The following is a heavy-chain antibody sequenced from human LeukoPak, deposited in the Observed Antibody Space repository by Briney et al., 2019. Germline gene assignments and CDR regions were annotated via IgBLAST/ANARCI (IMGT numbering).Heavy chain of an antibody. Sequence: GGSLRLSCAASGFTVSSNYMSWVRQAPGKGLEWVSVIYSGGSTYYADSVKGRFTISRDNSKNTVYLQMNSLRAEDTAVYYCARQEDWAFPFDYWGQGTLVTVSS. J-gene: IGHJ4*02. V-gene: IGHV3-53*01. D-gene: IGHD3/OR15-3a*01. CDR2: IYSGGST. CDR1: GFTVSSNY. CDR3: ARQEDWAFPFDY.